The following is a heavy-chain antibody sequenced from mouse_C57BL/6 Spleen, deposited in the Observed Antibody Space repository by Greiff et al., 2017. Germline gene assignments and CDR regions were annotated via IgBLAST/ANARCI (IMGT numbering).Heavy chain of an antibody. CDR3: ARGSITTVVAPFAY. CDR2: IHPNSGST. D-gene: IGHD1-1*01. Sequence: QVQLQQSGAELVKPGASVKLSCKASGYTFTSYWMHWVKQRPGQGLEWIGMIHPNSGSTNYNEKFKSKGTLTVDKSSSTAYMQLSSLTSEDSAVYYCARGSITTVVAPFAYWGQGTLVTVSA. CDR1: GYTFTSYW. J-gene: IGHJ3*01. V-gene: IGHV1-64*01.